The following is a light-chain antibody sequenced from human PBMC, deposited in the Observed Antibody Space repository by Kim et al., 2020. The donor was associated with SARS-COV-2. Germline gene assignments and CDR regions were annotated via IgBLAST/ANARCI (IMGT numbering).Light chain of an antibody. CDR1: QSVSDS. J-gene: IGKJ4*01. V-gene: IGKV3-11*01. CDR2: DAS. Sequence: EIVLTQSPATLSLSPGGRATLSCRASQSVSDSLAWYQHKPGQSPRLLIFDASNRATGIPARFSGSGSGTDFTLTISSLEPEDFAIYYCQHRSNWPAFGGGTKVDIK. CDR3: QHRSNWPA.